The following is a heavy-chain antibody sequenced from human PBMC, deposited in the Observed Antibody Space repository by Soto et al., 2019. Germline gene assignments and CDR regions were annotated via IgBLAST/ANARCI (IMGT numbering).Heavy chain of an antibody. V-gene: IGHV3-21*01. CDR2: ISSSSSYI. CDR1: GFTFSSYS. J-gene: IGHJ4*02. Sequence: PGGSLRLSCAASGFTFSSYSMNWVRQAPGKGLEWVSSISSSSSYIYSADSVKGRFTISRDNAKNSLYLQMNSLRAEDTAIYYCARESDHWGQGTLVTVSS. CDR3: ARESDH.